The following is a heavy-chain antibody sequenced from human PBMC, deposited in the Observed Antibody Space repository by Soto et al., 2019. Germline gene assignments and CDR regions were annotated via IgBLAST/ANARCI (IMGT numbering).Heavy chain of an antibody. J-gene: IGHJ6*02. CDR3: SRAQRYYGSGGSTDGMDL. V-gene: IGHV1-69*02. CDR1: GGTFSSYT. Sequence: QVQLVQSGAEVKKPGSSVKVSCKASGGTFSSYTISWVRQAPGQGLEWMGRMIPILGIANYAQKFQGRLPITADKSTSTAHMELRSVRSEDTAVYYCSRAQRYYGSGGSTDGMDLWGQETKVAFSS. CDR2: MIPILGIA. D-gene: IGHD3-10*01.